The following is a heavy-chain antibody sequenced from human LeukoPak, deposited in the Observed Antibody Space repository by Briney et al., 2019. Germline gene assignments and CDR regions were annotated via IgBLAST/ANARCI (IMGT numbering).Heavy chain of an antibody. Sequence: ASVKVSCKASGYTFTSYGISWVRQAPGQGLEWMGGIIPIFGTANYAQKFQGRVTMTRDTSTSTVYMELSSLRSEDTAVYYCARFAVHRRIAVTGQFGLDYWGRGTLVTVSS. J-gene: IGHJ4*02. CDR1: GYTFTSYG. CDR2: IIPIFGTA. CDR3: ARFAVHRRIAVTGQFGLDY. D-gene: IGHD6-19*01. V-gene: IGHV1-69*05.